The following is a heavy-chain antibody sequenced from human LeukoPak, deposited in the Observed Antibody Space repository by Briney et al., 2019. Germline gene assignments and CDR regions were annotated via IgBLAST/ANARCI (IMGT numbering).Heavy chain of an antibody. CDR1: GYTFTNYY. CDR2: INPSGGST. V-gene: IGHV1-46*04. J-gene: IGHJ4*02. D-gene: IGHD5-18*01. CDR3: ARVSYGGGGYFDY. Sequence: ASVKVSCKASGYTFTNYYMHWVRQAPGQGLEWMGIINPSGGSTSYAQKSQGRVTMTRDTSTSTVYMELSSLRSEDTAVYYCARVSYGGGGYFDYWGQGTLVTVSS.